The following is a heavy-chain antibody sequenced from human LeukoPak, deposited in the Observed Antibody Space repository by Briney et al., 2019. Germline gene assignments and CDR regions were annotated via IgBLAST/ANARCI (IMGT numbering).Heavy chain of an antibody. Sequence: RPSETLSLTCTVSGGSISSSSYYWGWIRQPPGKGLEWIGSIYYSGSTYYNPSLKSRVTISVDTSKNQFSLKLSSVTAADTAVYYCARIRSHSYGYHYYYYMDVWGKGTTVTVSS. CDR1: GGSISSSSYY. CDR2: IYYSGST. CDR3: ARIRSHSYGYHYYYYMDV. V-gene: IGHV4-39*07. J-gene: IGHJ6*03. D-gene: IGHD5-18*01.